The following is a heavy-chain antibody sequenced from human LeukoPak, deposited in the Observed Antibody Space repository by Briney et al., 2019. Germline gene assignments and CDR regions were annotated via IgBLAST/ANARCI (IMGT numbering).Heavy chain of an antibody. CDR1: GGSISSSSYY. CDR3: ARAPDAFDI. CDR2: IYHSGST. J-gene: IGHJ3*02. V-gene: IGHV4-39*07. Sequence: PSETLSLTCTVSGGSISSSSYYWGWIRQPPGKGLEWIGEIYHSGSTNYNPSLKSRVTISVDKSKNQFSLKLSSVTAADTAVYYCARAPDAFDIWGQGTMVTVSS.